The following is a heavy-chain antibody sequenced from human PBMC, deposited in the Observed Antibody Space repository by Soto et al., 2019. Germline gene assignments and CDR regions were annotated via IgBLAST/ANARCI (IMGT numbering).Heavy chain of an antibody. J-gene: IGHJ6*03. CDR2: IYYSGST. V-gene: IGHV4-59*12. CDR1: GGSISSYY. CDR3: ARVSRGCTNGVCYTDYYYYMDV. D-gene: IGHD2-8*01. Sequence: SETLSLTCTVSGGSISSYYWSWIRQPPGKGLEWIGYIYYSGSTNYNPSLKSRVTISVDTSKNQFSLKLSSVTAADTAVYYCARVSRGCTNGVCYTDYYYYMDVWGKGTTVTVSS.